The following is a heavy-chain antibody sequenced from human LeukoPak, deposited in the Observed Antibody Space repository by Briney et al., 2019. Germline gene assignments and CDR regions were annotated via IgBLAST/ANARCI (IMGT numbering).Heavy chain of an antibody. J-gene: IGHJ4*02. V-gene: IGHV3-23*01. Sequence: GGSLRLSCAASGFTFSSYAMSWVRQAPGKGLEWVSANSGSGGSTYYADSVKGRFTISRDNSNNTLFLQMNRLRAEDTALYYCAKDTDRGYFDYWGEGSLVAVSS. CDR1: GFTFSSYA. CDR2: NSGSGGST. CDR3: AKDTDRGYFDY.